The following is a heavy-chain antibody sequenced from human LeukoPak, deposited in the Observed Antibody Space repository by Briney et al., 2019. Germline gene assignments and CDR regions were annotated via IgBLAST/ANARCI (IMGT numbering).Heavy chain of an antibody. Sequence: PSETLSLTCAVYGGSFSGYYWSWIRQPPGKGLEWVGEINHSGSTNYNPSLKSRVTISVDTSKNPFSLKLSSVTAADTAVYYCASSYYYDSRGDYWGQGTLVTVSS. D-gene: IGHD3-22*01. CDR2: INHSGST. CDR1: GGSFSGYY. V-gene: IGHV4-34*01. CDR3: ASSYYYDSRGDY. J-gene: IGHJ4*02.